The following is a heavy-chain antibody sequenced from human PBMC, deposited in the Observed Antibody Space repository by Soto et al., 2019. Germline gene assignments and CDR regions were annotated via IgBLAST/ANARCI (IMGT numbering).Heavy chain of an antibody. CDR1: GFTFNLYA. CDR3: AREDDYGYRYINYGLDV. Sequence: SLLLSCASSGFTFNLYALHWVRQAQGKGLGWVAVISFDGTNKYYSDSVEGRFTSSREYLKNTLYLQMNNLRVEDAALYCCAREDDYGYRYINYGLDVWGQGTTVTVSS. CDR2: ISFDGTNK. V-gene: IGHV3-30-3*01. J-gene: IGHJ6*01. D-gene: IGHD4-17*01.